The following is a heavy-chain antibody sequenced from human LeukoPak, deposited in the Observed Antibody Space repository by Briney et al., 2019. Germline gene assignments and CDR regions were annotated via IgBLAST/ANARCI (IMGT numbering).Heavy chain of an antibody. CDR2: IYYNENT. Sequence: SETLSLTCTVSGGSISSSSNYWGWIRQPPGKGLEWIGSIYYNENTYYNPSLKSRVTISVDRSKNQFSLKLSSVTAADTAIYYCARDLSGSLYFDYWGQGILVTVSA. CDR3: ARDLSGSLYFDY. D-gene: IGHD3-10*01. V-gene: IGHV4-39*07. CDR1: GGSISSSSNY. J-gene: IGHJ4*02.